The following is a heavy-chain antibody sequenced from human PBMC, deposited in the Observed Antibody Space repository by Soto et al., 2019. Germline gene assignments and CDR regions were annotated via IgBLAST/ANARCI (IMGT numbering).Heavy chain of an antibody. Sequence: EVQLVESGGDFVKPGGSLRVSCAVSGFSFSNAWMSWVRQAPGKGLEWVGRIKSRADGGTTDYTAPVKGRFTISRDDSTNTVFLQMNSLKTEDTAVYYCTAHLGEFFPLDYWGQGTLVTFSS. J-gene: IGHJ4*02. CDR3: TAHLGEFFPLDY. D-gene: IGHD3-16*01. CDR2: IKSRADGGTT. V-gene: IGHV3-15*01. CDR1: GFSFSNAW.